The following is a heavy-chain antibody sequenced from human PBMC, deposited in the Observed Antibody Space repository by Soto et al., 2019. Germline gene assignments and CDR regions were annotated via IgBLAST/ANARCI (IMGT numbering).Heavy chain of an antibody. CDR2: IDGSGGDT. D-gene: IGHD2-2*01. V-gene: IGHV3-23*01. CDR1: GFTFSNYA. Sequence: EVQLLESGGGSVQPGGSLRLSCTASGFTFSNYAMSWVRQAPGKGLAWVSGIDGSGGDTYYADSVKGRFTISRDNSKNTLYLQMISLRAEDTAVYYCAKRESGTTSHGGFDMWGQGTMVTVSS. CDR3: AKRESGTTSHGGFDM. J-gene: IGHJ3*02.